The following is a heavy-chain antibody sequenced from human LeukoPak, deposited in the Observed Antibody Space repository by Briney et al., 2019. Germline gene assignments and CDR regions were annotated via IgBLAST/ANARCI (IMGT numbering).Heavy chain of an antibody. D-gene: IGHD1-1*01. CDR2: ISSSGSTI. V-gene: IGHV3-48*04. Sequence: GGSLRLSCAASGFTFSTYGMHWVRQAPGKGLEWVSYISSSGSTIYYADSVKGRFTISRDNAKNSLYLQMNSLRAEDTAVYYCARAWNRQTFDYWGQGTLVTVSS. J-gene: IGHJ4*02. CDR1: GFTFSTYG. CDR3: ARAWNRQTFDY.